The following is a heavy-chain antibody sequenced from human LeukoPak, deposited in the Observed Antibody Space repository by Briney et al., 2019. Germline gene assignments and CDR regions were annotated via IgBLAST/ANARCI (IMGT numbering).Heavy chain of an antibody. D-gene: IGHD3-10*01. CDR2: FDPEDGET. CDR1: GYTLTELS. V-gene: IGHV1-24*01. J-gene: IGHJ4*02. Sequence: ASAKVSCKVSGYTLTELSMHWVRQAPGKGLEWMGGFDPEDGETIYAQKFQGRVTMTEDTSTDTAYMELSSLRSEDTAVYYCATAKRSFGELLYFGYWGQGTLVTVSS. CDR3: ATAKRSFGELLYFGY.